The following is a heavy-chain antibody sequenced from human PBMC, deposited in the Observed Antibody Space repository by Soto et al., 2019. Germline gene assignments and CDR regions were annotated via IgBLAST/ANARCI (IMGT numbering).Heavy chain of an antibody. Sequence: SETLSLTCTVSGGSISSGGYFWSWVRQHPGKGLEWIGNIYYSGRTYYNPSLKSRVTISVDTSKNQFSLKLSSVTAAETAVYYCARFAKEENPKVGSWYYFDYLGQGTRVTVSS. D-gene: IGHD2-8*02. CDR3: ARFAKEENPKVGSWYYFDY. V-gene: IGHV4-31*03. CDR1: GGSISSGGYF. CDR2: IYYSGRT. J-gene: IGHJ4*02.